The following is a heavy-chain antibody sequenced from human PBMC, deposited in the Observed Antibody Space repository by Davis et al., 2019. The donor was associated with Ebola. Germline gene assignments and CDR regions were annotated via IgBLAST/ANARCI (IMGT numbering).Heavy chain of an antibody. V-gene: IGHV4-61*08. CDR3: AREGAARTFDY. D-gene: IGHD6-6*01. CDR2: IYYSGST. CDR1: GGSISSVGYY. Sequence: PSETLSLTCTVSGGSISSVGYYWSWIRQHPGKGLEWIGYIYYSGSTYYNPSLKSRVTISVDTSKNQFSLKLSSVTAADTAVYYCAREGAARTFDYWGQGTLVTVSS. J-gene: IGHJ4*02.